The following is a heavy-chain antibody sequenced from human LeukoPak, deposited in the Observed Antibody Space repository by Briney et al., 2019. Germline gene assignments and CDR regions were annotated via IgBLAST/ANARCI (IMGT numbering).Heavy chain of an antibody. J-gene: IGHJ3*02. D-gene: IGHD2-15*01. Sequence: SETLSLTCTVSGGSISSSSYYWGWIRQPPGKGLEWIGSIYYSGSTYYNPSLKSRVTISVDTSKNQFSLKLSSVTAADTAVYYCARDRGYSNDAFDIWGQGTMVTVSS. CDR1: GGSISSSSYY. CDR2: IYYSGST. CDR3: ARDRGYSNDAFDI. V-gene: IGHV4-39*07.